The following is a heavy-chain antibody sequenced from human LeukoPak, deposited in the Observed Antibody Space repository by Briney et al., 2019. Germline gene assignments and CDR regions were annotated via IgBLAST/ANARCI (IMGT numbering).Heavy chain of an antibody. CDR3: ARGMSDSSGLIDY. D-gene: IGHD3-22*01. CDR2: IIPILGIA. Sequence: GSSVKVSCKASGGTFSSYAISWVRQAPGQGLEWMGRIIPILGIANYAQKFQGRVTITADKSTSTAYMELSSLRSEDTAVYYCARGMSDSSGLIDYWGQGTLVTVSS. CDR1: GGTFSSYA. J-gene: IGHJ4*02. V-gene: IGHV1-69*04.